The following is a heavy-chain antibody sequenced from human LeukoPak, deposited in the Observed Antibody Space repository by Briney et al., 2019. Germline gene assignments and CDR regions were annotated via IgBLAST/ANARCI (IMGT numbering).Heavy chain of an antibody. V-gene: IGHV3-33*06. CDR3: TKDAQRGFDYSNSFQF. Sequence: GGPLRLSCAASGLSFTDYGFHWVRQAPGKGLEWVAAIWSDSTNMFYAQSVRGRFIIQRDDYQNTVYLEMSSLRAEDTAVYYCTKDAQRGFDYSNSFQFWGQGSLVTVSS. CDR1: GLSFTDYG. D-gene: IGHD4-11*01. CDR2: IWSDSTNM. J-gene: IGHJ4*02.